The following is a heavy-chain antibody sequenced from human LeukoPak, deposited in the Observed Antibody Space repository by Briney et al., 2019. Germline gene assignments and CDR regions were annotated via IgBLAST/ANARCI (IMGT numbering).Heavy chain of an antibody. V-gene: IGHV1-2*02. CDR3: ARVRIVVVPAAGFDP. CDR2: INPNSGGT. Sequence: ASVKVSCKASGYTFTGYYMHWVRQAPGQGLEWMGWINPNSGGTNYAQKFQGRVTMTRDTSISTAYMELSRLRSDDTAVYYCARVRIVVVPAAGFDPWGQGTLVTVSS. D-gene: IGHD2-2*01. CDR1: GYTFTGYY. J-gene: IGHJ5*02.